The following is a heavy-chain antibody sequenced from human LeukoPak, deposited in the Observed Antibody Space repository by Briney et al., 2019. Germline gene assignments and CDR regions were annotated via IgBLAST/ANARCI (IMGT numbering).Heavy chain of an antibody. CDR2: INPNSGGT. CDR1: GYTFTGYY. V-gene: IGHV1-2*02. CDR3: ARDQGSGSYYPRFDY. D-gene: IGHD3-10*01. J-gene: IGHJ4*02. Sequence: ASVKVSCKASGYTFTGYYMHWVRQAPGQGLEWMGWINPNSGGTNYAQKFQGRVTMTRDTSISTAYMELSRLRSDDTAVYYCARDQGSGSYYPRFDYWDQGALVTVSS.